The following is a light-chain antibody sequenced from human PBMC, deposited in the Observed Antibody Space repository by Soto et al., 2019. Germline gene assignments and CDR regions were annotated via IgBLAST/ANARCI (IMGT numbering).Light chain of an antibody. CDR2: GAS. CDR1: QSVSSSY. Sequence: IVLTQSPGTLSLSPGERATLSCRASQSVSSSYLVWYQQKPGQAPRPLIYGASSRAIGIPDRFSGSGSGTDFTLTISRLEPEDFAVYYCQQYGSSPWTFGQGTKVDIK. CDR3: QQYGSSPWT. V-gene: IGKV3-20*01. J-gene: IGKJ1*01.